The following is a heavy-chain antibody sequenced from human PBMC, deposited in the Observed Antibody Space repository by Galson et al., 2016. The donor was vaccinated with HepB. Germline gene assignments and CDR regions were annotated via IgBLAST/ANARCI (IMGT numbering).Heavy chain of an antibody. CDR2: IRGNGGET. Sequence: SLRLSCAASGFTFSHSALTWIRQAPGKGLEWVSTIRGNGGETFYADSVRGRFTISRDNSWNTLSLQMNSLRAEDTALYYCAKGGHYSPSDPWGQGTLVTVSS. CDR3: AKGGHYSPSDP. D-gene: IGHD2-21*01. V-gene: IGHV3-23*01. CDR1: GFTFSHSA. J-gene: IGHJ5*02.